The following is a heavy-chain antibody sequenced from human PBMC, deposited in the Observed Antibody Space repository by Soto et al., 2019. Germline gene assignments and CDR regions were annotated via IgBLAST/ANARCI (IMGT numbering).Heavy chain of an antibody. CDR3: ARERYSSSWYFGY. V-gene: IGHV3-30-3*01. Sequence: GGSLRLSCAATGFTFSSYAMHWVRQAPGKGLEWVAVISYDGSNKYYADSVKGRFTISRDNSKNTLYLQMNSLRAEDTAVYYCARERYSSSWYFGYWGQGTLVTVSS. J-gene: IGHJ4*02. CDR2: ISYDGSNK. D-gene: IGHD6-13*01. CDR1: GFTFSSYA.